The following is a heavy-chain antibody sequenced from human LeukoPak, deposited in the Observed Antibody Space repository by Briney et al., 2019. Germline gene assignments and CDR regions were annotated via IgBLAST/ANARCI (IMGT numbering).Heavy chain of an antibody. Sequence: SETLSLTCAVYGGSFSGYYWSWIRQPPGKGLEWIGEINHSGSTNYNPSLKSRVTISVDTSKNQFSLKLSSVTAADTAVYYCARGIGYGGNETYWGQGTLVTVSS. CDR3: ARGIGYGGNETY. V-gene: IGHV4-34*01. CDR2: INHSGST. J-gene: IGHJ4*02. D-gene: IGHD4-23*01. CDR1: GGSFSGYY.